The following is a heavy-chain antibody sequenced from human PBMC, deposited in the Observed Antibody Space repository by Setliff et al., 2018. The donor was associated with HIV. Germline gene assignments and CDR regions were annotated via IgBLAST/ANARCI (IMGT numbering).Heavy chain of an antibody. D-gene: IGHD6-19*01. Sequence: SVKVSCKASGGTFNSYAIKWVRQAPGQGLECMGEIIPILGIASYAQKFQGRVTFTADESMTTAYMELSGLKYEDTAVYYCARDGLLVAGIRFDYWGQGTLVTVSS. V-gene: IGHV1-69*10. CDR3: ARDGLLVAGIRFDY. CDR1: GGTFNSYA. J-gene: IGHJ4*02. CDR2: IIPILGIA.